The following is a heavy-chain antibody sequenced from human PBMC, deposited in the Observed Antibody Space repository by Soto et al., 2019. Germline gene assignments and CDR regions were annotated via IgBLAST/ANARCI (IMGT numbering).Heavy chain of an antibody. D-gene: IGHD2-8*01. J-gene: IGHJ4*02. V-gene: IGHV1-69*13. CDR3: ARDHGDCTNGVCYTSTSGPFDY. CDR1: GGTFSSYA. Sequence: SVKVSCKASGGTFSSYAISWVRQAPGQGLEWMGGIIPIFGTANYAQKFQGRVTITADESTSTAYMELSSLRSEDTAVYYCARDHGDCTNGVCYTSTSGPFDYWGQGTLVTVSS. CDR2: IIPIFGTA.